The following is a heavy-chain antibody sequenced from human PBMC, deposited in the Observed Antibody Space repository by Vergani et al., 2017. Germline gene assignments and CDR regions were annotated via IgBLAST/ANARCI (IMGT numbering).Heavy chain of an antibody. V-gene: IGHV3-73*01. D-gene: IGHD3-10*01. CDR3: ARGSGGHLSPSRLYFDY. Sequence: EVQLVESGGGLVQPGGSLKLSCAASGFTFSGSAMHWVRQASGKGLEWVGRIRSKANSYATAYAASVKGRFTISRDDSKNTAYLQMNSLKTEDTAVYYCARGSGGHLSPSRLYFDYWGQGTLVTVSS. CDR1: GFTFSGSA. CDR2: IRSKANSYAT. J-gene: IGHJ4*02.